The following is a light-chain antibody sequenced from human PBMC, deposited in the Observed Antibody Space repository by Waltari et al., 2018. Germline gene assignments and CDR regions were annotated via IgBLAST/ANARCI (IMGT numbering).Light chain of an antibody. Sequence: QSVLTQPPSASGTPGQRVSISCSGGSSNIESNYVFWYQHLPEAAPKLLMYRNNQRPSGVPDRFSGAKSGSSATLAISGLRSEDEADYYCVTWDDSLSGPVFGGGTKLTVL. CDR1: SSNIESNY. CDR2: RNN. V-gene: IGLV1-47*01. CDR3: VTWDDSLSGPV. J-gene: IGLJ3*02.